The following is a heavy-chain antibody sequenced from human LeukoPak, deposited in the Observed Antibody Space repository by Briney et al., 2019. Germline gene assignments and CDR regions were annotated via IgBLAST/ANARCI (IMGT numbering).Heavy chain of an antibody. J-gene: IGHJ4*02. Sequence: PGGSLRLSCAASGFTFSSYSMNWVRQAPGKGLEWVSSISSSSSYIYYADSVKGRFTISRDNAKNSLYLQMNSLRAEDTAVYYCAKVFQDYYGSSGYGGLDYWGQGTLVTVSS. D-gene: IGHD3-22*01. CDR3: AKVFQDYYGSSGYGGLDY. V-gene: IGHV3-21*04. CDR2: ISSSSSYI. CDR1: GFTFSSYS.